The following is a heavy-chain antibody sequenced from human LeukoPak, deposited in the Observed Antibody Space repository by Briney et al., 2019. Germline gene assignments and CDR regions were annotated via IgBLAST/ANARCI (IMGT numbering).Heavy chain of an antibody. V-gene: IGHV4-59*08. D-gene: IGHD3-10*01. J-gene: IGHJ4*02. CDR1: GDSISSYY. CDR2: IYYSGST. CDR3: ARQNLAYYYGSGSLAFDY. Sequence: SETLSLTCTVSGDSISSYYWSWIRQPPGKGLEWIGYIYYSGSTNYNPSLKSRVTISVDTSKNQCSLKLSSVTAADTAVYYCARQNLAYYYGSGSLAFDYWGQGTLVTVSS.